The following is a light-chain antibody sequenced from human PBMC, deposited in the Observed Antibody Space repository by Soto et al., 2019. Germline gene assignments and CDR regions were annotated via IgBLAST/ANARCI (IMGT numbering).Light chain of an antibody. CDR1: SSNIGSND. Sequence: QSVLTQPPSVSAAPGQKVTISCSGNSSNIGSNDVSWYQQLPGKAPKLLIYENSQRPSGIPDRFSGSKSGTSATLGITGLQTEDEADYYCCSYAGSRPFVFGTGTKVTVL. CDR3: CSYAGSRPFV. J-gene: IGLJ1*01. CDR2: ENS. V-gene: IGLV1-51*02.